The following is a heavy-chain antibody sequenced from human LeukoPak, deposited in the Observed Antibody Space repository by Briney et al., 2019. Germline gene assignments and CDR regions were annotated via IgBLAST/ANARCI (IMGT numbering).Heavy chain of an antibody. CDR2: VNESGGT. J-gene: IGHJ4*02. D-gene: IGHD6-19*01. V-gene: IGHV4-34*01. Sequence: PSETLSLTCAVYVDSFSNYYWNWIRQTPGKGLEWIGEVNESGGTNINPSLRSRVILSVDTSKNQFSLKLISVTVADTAVYYCARDLSQWLPKAQPDYWGQGTLVTVSS. CDR3: ARDLSQWLPKAQPDY. CDR1: VDSFSNYY.